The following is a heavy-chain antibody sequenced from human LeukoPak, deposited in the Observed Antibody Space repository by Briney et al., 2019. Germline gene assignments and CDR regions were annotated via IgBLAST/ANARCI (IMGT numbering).Heavy chain of an antibody. V-gene: IGHV1-69*01. Sequence: SVKVSCKASGGTFSSYAISWVRQAPGQGLEWMGGIIPIFGTANYAQKFQGRVTITADESTSTAYMELSSLRSEDMAVYYCARDAGILTGYFFGMDVWGKGTTVTVSS. D-gene: IGHD3-9*01. J-gene: IGHJ6*04. CDR2: IIPIFGTA. CDR1: GGTFSSYA. CDR3: ARDAGILTGYFFGMDV.